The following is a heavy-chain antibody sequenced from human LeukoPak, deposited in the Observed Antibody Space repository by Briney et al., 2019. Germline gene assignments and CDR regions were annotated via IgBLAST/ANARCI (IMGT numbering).Heavy chain of an antibody. CDR1: GGSISSYY. D-gene: IGHD2-15*01. Sequence: SETLSLTCSVSGGSISSYYWSWIRQPPGKGLEWIGYIYYSGSTNYNPSLKSRVTISVDTSKNQFSLKLSSVTAADTAVYYCARGYCSGGSCYSYYYHYYMDVWGKGTTVTVSS. V-gene: IGHV4-59*12. J-gene: IGHJ6*03. CDR3: ARGYCSGGSCYSYYYHYYMDV. CDR2: IYYSGST.